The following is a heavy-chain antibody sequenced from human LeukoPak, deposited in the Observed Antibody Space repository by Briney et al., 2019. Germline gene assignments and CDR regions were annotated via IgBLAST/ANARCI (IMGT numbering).Heavy chain of an antibody. CDR1: GYTFTGYY. Sequence: ASVNVSCKASGYTFTGYYMHWVRQAPGQGLEWMGWINPNSGGTNYAQKFQGRVTMTRDTSISTAYMELSRLRSDDTAVYYCARDLSIAAAGSLYYMDVWGKGTTVTISS. J-gene: IGHJ6*03. D-gene: IGHD6-13*01. CDR3: ARDLSIAAAGSLYYMDV. CDR2: INPNSGGT. V-gene: IGHV1-2*02.